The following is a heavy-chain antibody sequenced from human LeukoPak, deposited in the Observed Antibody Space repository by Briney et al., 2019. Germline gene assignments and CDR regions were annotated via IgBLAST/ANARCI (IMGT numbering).Heavy chain of an antibody. J-gene: IGHJ5*02. Sequence: SETLSLTCVVYGGSFSGYYWNWIRQPPGKGLEWIGEINHSGSTNYNPSLKSRVTISVDTSKNQFSLKLSSVTAADTAVYHCAREAGIAAAIVWFDPWGQGTLSPSPQ. CDR3: AREAGIAAAIVWFDP. CDR1: GGSFSGYY. V-gene: IGHV4-34*01. CDR2: INHSGST. D-gene: IGHD6-13*01.